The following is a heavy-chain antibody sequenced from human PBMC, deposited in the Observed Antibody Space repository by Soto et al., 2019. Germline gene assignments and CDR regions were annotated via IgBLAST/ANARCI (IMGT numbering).Heavy chain of an antibody. CDR2: ISHDGFAQ. J-gene: IGHJ5*01. V-gene: IGHV3-30*18. CDR3: AKDWDSIGWFNWLDS. Sequence: QVQLVESGGGVVQPGTSLRLSCVVSGFTLSNTGVHWVRQAPGKGLEWVAMISHDGFAQYYVDSVKGRFTISRDNFKNNVYLQMHSLRPDDTSLYYCAKDWDSIGWFNWLDSWGQGTLVTVSS. CDR1: GFTLSNTG. D-gene: IGHD6-19*01.